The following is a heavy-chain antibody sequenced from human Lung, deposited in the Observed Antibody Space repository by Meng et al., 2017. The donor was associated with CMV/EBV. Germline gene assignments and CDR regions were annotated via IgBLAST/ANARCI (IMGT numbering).Heavy chain of an antibody. CDR1: GFTFSSYS. D-gene: IGHD2-2*01. V-gene: IGHV3-48*04. Sequence: SCAASGFTFSSYSMNWVRQAPGKGPEWVSYISSSSSTIYYADSVKGRFTISRDNAKNSLYLQMNSLRAEDTAVYYCARDHCSSTSCYLYYYYYYGMDVWXQGTXVTVSS. CDR2: ISSSSSTI. CDR3: ARDHCSSTSCYLYYYYYYGMDV. J-gene: IGHJ6*02.